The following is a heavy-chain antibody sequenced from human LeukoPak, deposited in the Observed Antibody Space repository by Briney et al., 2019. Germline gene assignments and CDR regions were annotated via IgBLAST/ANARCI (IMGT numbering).Heavy chain of an antibody. V-gene: IGHV3-23*01. D-gene: IGHD3-9*01. J-gene: IGHJ4*02. CDR3: ATTEDVDWFFDY. Sequence: GGSLRLSCAASGFTFDDYAMHWVRQAPGKGLEWVSAISGSGGSTYYADSVKGRFTISRDNSKNTLYLQMNSLRAEDTAVYYCATTEDVDWFFDYWGQGTLVTVSS. CDR2: ISGSGGST. CDR1: GFTFDDYA.